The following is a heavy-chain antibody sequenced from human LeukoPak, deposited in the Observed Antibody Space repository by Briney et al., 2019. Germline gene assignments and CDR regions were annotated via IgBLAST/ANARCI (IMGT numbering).Heavy chain of an antibody. J-gene: IGHJ4*02. V-gene: IGHV4-34*01. CDR1: GGSFSGYY. CDR3: AREKAMLESKYCFDY. CDR2: INHSGST. D-gene: IGHD2-2*01. Sequence: PSETLSLTCAVYGGSFSGYYWSWIRQPPGKGLEWIGEINHSGSTNYNPSLKSRVTISVDTSKNQFSLKLSSVTAADTAVYYCAREKAMLESKYCFDYWGQGTLVTVSS.